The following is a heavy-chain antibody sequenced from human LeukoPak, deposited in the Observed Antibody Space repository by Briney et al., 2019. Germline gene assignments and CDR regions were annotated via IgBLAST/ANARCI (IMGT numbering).Heavy chain of an antibody. Sequence: GGSLRLSCAASGFTFSSYGMSWVRQAPGKGLEWVSAISGSGGSTYYADSVKGRFTISRDNSKNTLYLQMNSLRAEDTAVYYCAKDRYDYVWGSYRYTSPDYWGQGTLVTVSS. CDR2: ISGSGGST. J-gene: IGHJ4*02. CDR1: GFTFSSYG. V-gene: IGHV3-23*01. D-gene: IGHD3-16*02. CDR3: AKDRYDYVWGSYRYTSPDY.